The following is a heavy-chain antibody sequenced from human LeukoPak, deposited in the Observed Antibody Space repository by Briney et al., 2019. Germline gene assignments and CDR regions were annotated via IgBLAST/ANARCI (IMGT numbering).Heavy chain of an antibody. CDR2: INHSGDT. CDR3: ARQMTYDSGNSFDY. J-gene: IGHJ4*02. Sequence: SETLSLTCAVFGGSLSDYYWTWIRQSPGKGLEWIGEINHSGDTEYNPSLRSRVTISVDKSKNQFSLKLNSVTAADTAVYYCARQMTYDSGNSFDYWGQGTPATVSS. CDR1: GGSLSDYY. V-gene: IGHV4-34*01. D-gene: IGHD3-10*01.